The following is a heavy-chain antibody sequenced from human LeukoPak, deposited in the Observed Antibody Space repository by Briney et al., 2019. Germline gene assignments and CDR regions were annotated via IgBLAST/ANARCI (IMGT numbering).Heavy chain of an antibody. CDR2: INPSGGST. D-gene: IGHD3-16*01. V-gene: IGHV1-46*01. CDR3: ARVPQPYTPFDY. Sequence: GASVKVFCKASGYTFTSYYMHWVRQAPGQGLEWMGIINPSGGSTSYAQKFQGRVTMTRDTSTSTVYMELSSLRSEDTAVYYCARVPQPYTPFDYWGQGTLVTVSS. J-gene: IGHJ4*02. CDR1: GYTFTSYY.